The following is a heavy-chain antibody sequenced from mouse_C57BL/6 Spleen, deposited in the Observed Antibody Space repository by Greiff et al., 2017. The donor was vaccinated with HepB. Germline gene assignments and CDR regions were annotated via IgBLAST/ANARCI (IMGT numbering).Heavy chain of an antibody. CDR2: IWSDGST. CDR1: GFSLTSYG. V-gene: IGHV2-6*02. CDR3: ARNSYYGMSVNWYFDV. J-gene: IGHJ1*03. D-gene: IGHD1-1*01. Sequence: QVQLKESGPGLVAPSQSLYITCTVSGFSLTSYGVHWVRQPPGKGLEWLVVIWSDGSTTYNSALKSRLSISKDNSKSQVFLKMNSSQTDDIAMYYCARNSYYGMSVNWYFDVWGTGTTVTVSS.